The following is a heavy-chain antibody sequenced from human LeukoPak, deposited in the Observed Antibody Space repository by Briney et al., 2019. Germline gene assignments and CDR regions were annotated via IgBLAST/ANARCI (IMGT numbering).Heavy chain of an antibody. J-gene: IGHJ4*02. CDR2: INPNSGET. Sequence: ASVKVSCKASGYTFTGYYMHWVRQAPGQGLEWMGWINPNSGETGYAQEFQGRVSMTRDMSISTIYMELARLKSDDTAFYYCARWDEYSSSPDYWGQGSLVTVSS. V-gene: IGHV1-2*02. CDR3: ARWDEYSSSPDY. D-gene: IGHD6-13*01. CDR1: GYTFTGYY.